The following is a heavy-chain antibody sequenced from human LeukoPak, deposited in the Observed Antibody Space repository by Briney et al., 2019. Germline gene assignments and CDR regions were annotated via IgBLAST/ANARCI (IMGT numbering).Heavy chain of an antibody. Sequence: ASVKVSCKASGYNFTGNYIHWVRQAPGQGLEWMGWINSKSGGTKYAQQFQDRITLTRDTSIRTAYMELRSLTSDDTAMYYCARSLVSWGRGTLVTVSS. CDR1: GYNFTGNY. J-gene: IGHJ4*02. CDR2: INSKSGGT. V-gene: IGHV1-2*02. D-gene: IGHD6-6*01. CDR3: ARSLVS.